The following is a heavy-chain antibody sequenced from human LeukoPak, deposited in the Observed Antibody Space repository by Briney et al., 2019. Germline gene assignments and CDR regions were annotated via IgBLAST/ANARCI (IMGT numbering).Heavy chain of an antibody. J-gene: IGHJ4*02. CDR3: AARSSDFDY. CDR2: IIPILGIA. V-gene: IGHV1-69*04. Sequence: SVKVSCKASGGTFSSYAITWVRQAPGQGLEWMGRIIPILGIANYAQKFQGRVTITADKSTSTAYMELSSLRSEDTAVYYCAARSSDFDYWGQGTLVTVSS. CDR1: GGTFSSYA. D-gene: IGHD6-6*01.